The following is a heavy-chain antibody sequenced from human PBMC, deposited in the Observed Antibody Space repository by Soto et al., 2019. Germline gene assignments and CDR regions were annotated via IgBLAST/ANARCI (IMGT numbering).Heavy chain of an antibody. CDR2: ISSSSSIT. Sequence: PGGSLRLSCAASGFTFSRYSMNWVRQAPGKGLEYVSYISSSSSITYYADSVKGRFTVSRDNAKNSLYLQMNSLRGEDTAVYYCAKDRKQWLVHSYDYWGQGTLVTVSS. CDR3: AKDRKQWLVHSYDY. D-gene: IGHD6-19*01. CDR1: GFTFSRYS. V-gene: IGHV3-48*01. J-gene: IGHJ4*02.